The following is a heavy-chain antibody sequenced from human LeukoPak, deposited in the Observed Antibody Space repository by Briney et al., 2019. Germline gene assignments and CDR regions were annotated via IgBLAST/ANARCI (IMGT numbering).Heavy chain of an antibody. CDR2: MSYDGGNK. D-gene: IGHD2-15*01. J-gene: IGHJ4*02. Sequence: GRSLRLSCAASGFTFSNYGMHWVSQVPGKWLEWVGVMSYDGGNKSYTASVEGRFTISRDNSKNTLYLQMTTLRAEDTAVYYCAKNVGGGVWAYFDSWGQGTLVTVSS. V-gene: IGHV3-30*18. CDR1: GFTFSNYG. CDR3: AKNVGGGVWAYFDS.